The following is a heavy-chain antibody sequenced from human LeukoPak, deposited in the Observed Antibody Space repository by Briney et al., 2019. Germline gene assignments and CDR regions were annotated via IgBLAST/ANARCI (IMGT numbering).Heavy chain of an antibody. V-gene: IGHV4-38-2*01. CDR3: ARGDTGPAYYFDY. Sequence: SETLSLTCAVSGYSISSGYYWGWIRQPPGKGLEWIGSIYHSGSTYYNPSLKSRVTISVDTSKNQFSLKLSSVTAADTAVYYCARGDTGPAYYFDYWGQGTLVTVSS. J-gene: IGHJ4*02. CDR1: GYSISSGYY. D-gene: IGHD3-9*01. CDR2: IYHSGST.